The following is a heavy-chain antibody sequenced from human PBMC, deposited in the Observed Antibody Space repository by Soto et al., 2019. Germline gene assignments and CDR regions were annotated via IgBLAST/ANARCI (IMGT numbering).Heavy chain of an antibody. CDR1: VYTFTAYG. J-gene: IGHJ4*02. CDR3: ARELNTDPSAYYSFAY. CDR2: VSTNNADT. Sequence: ASVTVSCKTSVYTFTAYGLAWLRQAPGQRPEWMGWVSTNNADTNYAQKFQGRVTMTTETSTRTTYMELRSLRSDDTAVYYCARELNTDPSAYYSFAYWGQGTLVTVSS. D-gene: IGHD3-22*01. V-gene: IGHV1-18*01.